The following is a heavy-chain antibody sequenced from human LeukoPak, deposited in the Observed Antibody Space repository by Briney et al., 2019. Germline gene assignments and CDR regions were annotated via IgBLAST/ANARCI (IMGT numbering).Heavy chain of an antibody. CDR1: GGTFSSYA. CDR3: AIGTSIAVADPFDY. V-gene: IGHV1-69*01. J-gene: IGHJ4*02. D-gene: IGHD6-19*01. CDR2: IIPIFGTA. Sequence: SVKVSCKASGGTFSSYAISWVRQAPGQGLEWMGGIIPIFGTANYAQKFQGRVTITADESTSTAYMELSSLRSEDTAVYYCAIGTSIAVADPFDYWGQGTLVTVSS.